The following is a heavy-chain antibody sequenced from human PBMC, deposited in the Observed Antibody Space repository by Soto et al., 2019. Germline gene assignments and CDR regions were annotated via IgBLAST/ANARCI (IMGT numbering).Heavy chain of an antibody. CDR2: IYYSGST. J-gene: IGHJ6*02. CDR3: ARALGSSWTSYHYYGMDV. V-gene: IGHV4-59*01. Sequence: SGTLSRTCTVSGGSISSYYLSWIRQPPGKGLEWIGYIYYSGSTNYNPSLKSRVTISVDTSKNQFSLKLSSVTAADTVVYYCARALGSSWTSYHYYGMDVWGQGTTVTVSS. D-gene: IGHD6-13*01. CDR1: GGSISSYY.